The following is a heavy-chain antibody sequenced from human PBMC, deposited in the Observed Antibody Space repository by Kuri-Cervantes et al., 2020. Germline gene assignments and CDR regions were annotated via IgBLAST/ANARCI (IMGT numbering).Heavy chain of an antibody. J-gene: IGHJ5*02. CDR3: ARAGQVYGYDFWSGYYRGWFDP. CDR1: GFTFSSYG. V-gene: IGHV3-30*03. CDR2: ISYDGSNK. Sequence: GGSLRLSCAASGFTFSSYGMHWVRQAPGKGLEWVAVISYDGSNKYYADSVKGRFTISRDNSKNTLYLQMNSLRAEDTAVYYCARAGQVYGYDFWSGYYRGWFDPWGQGTLVTVSS. D-gene: IGHD3-3*01.